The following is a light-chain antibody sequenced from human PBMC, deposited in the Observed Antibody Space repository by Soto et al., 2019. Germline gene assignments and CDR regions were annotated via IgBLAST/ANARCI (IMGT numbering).Light chain of an antibody. CDR2: TND. V-gene: IGLV1-47*01. J-gene: IGLJ3*02. Sequence: QSVLTQSPSASGTPGQRVTISCSGSSSNIGSSYVFWYQHLPGTAPKLLIYTNDQRPSGVPDRFSGAKSGTSASLAISGLRSEDEADYYCATWDDSLSGPVFGGGTKLTVL. CDR3: ATWDDSLSGPV. CDR1: SSNIGSSY.